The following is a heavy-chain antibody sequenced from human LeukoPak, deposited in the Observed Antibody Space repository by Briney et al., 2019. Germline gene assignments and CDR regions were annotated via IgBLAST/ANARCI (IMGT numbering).Heavy chain of an antibody. CDR2: ISAYNGNT. CDR3: ARIDYYDSSGYNDY. CDR1: GFSLTTND. D-gene: IGHD3-22*01. Sequence: ASVKVSCKASGFSLTTNDISWVRQAPGQGLEWMGWISAYNGNTNYAQKLQGRVTMTTDTSTSTAYMELRSLRSDDTAVYYCARIDYYDSSGYNDYWGQGTLVTVSS. V-gene: IGHV1-18*01. J-gene: IGHJ4*02.